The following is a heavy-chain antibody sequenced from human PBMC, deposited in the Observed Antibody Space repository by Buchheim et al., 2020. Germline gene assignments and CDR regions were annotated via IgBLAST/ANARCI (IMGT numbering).Heavy chain of an antibody. J-gene: IGHJ5*02. CDR2: ISASGDNI. CDR3: ANKPSGENWFDP. CDR1: GFTFSSYA. Sequence: EVQLLESGGGLVQPGGSLRLSCAASGFTFSSYAMTWVRQAPGKGLEWVSAISASGDNIYYTDSVKGRFTISRDNSKNTLYLQMNSLIAEDTAVYYCANKPSGENWFDPWGQGTL. V-gene: IGHV3-23*01.